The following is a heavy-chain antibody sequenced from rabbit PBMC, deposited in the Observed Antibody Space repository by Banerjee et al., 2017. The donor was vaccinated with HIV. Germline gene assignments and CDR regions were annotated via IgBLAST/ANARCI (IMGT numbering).Heavy chain of an antibody. Sequence: QEQLEESGGDLVKPGASLTLTCTASGFSFSPTYNMYWVRQAPGKGLEWIGCIYTGGGTTYYASWAKGRFTISKTSSTTVTLQMTSLTAADTATYFCAREDGGVGDADATYYFNLWGPGTLVTVS. D-gene: IGHD6-1*01. J-gene: IGHJ4*01. CDR1: GFSFSPTYN. CDR2: IYTGGGTT. CDR3: AREDGGVGDADATYYFNL. V-gene: IGHV1S45*01.